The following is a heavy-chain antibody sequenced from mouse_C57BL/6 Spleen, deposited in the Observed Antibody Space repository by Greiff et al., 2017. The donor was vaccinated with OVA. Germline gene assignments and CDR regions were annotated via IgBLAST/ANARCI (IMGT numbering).Heavy chain of an antibody. CDR2: INPNNGGT. Sequence: EVQLQQSGPELVKPGASVKISCKASGYTFTDYYMNWVKQSHGKSLEWVGDINPNNGGTSYNQKFKGKATLTVDKSSSTAYMELRSLTSEDSAVYYCASSRLRYFDVWGKGTLVTVSA. J-gene: IGHJ3*01. V-gene: IGHV1-26*01. CDR1: GYTFTDYY. CDR3: ASSRLRYFDV. D-gene: IGHD1-1*01.